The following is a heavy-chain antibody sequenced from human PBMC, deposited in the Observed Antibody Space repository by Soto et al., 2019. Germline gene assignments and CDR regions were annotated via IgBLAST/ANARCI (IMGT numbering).Heavy chain of an antibody. CDR3: ARHVASGERDSTPYWYFDL. V-gene: IGHV4-39*01. J-gene: IGHJ2*01. Sequence: QLQLQESGPGLVKPSETLSLTCTVPGGSISSSSYYWGWIRQPPGKGLEWIGSIYYSGSTYYNPSLRSWVIISVDTSKSLFALKLSSVTAADTAVYYCARHVASGERDSTPYWYFDLWGRGTLVTVSS. CDR1: GGSISSSSYY. D-gene: IGHD1-1*01. CDR2: IYYSGST.